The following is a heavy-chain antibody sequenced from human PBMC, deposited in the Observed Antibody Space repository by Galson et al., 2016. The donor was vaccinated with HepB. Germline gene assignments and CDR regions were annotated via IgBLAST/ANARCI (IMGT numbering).Heavy chain of an antibody. Sequence: SLRLSCATSGFTFSSQSMSWARQAPGKGLEWVSSINSVGSYIFYADSVKGRFTISRDNAKDSLYLQMNSLRVEDTAVYICVREDNLGPPALADFWGQGTLVTVSS. CDR1: GFTFSSQS. D-gene: IGHD2-15*01. CDR3: VREDNLGPPALADF. J-gene: IGHJ4*02. V-gene: IGHV3-21*01. CDR2: INSVGSYI.